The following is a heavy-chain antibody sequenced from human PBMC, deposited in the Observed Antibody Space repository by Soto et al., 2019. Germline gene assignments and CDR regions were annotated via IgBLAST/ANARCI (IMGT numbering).Heavy chain of an antibody. CDR3: ARETVDTVQRGYDY. CDR2: IYYSGST. CDR1: GGSISSGGYY. V-gene: IGHV4-30-4*08. Sequence: SETLSLTCSVSGGSISSGGYYWSWIRQHPGKGLEWIGYIYYSGSTYYNPSLKSRVTISLDTSKNQFSLRLSSVTAADTAVYYCARETVDTVQRGYDYWGQGILVTVSS. D-gene: IGHD5-18*01. J-gene: IGHJ4*02.